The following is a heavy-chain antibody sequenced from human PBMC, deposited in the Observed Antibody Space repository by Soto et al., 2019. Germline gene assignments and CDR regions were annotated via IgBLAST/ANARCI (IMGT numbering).Heavy chain of an antibody. J-gene: IGHJ4*02. Sequence: QVQLVESGGGVVQPGRSLRLSCAVSGFTFSTYAMHWVRQAPGKGLEWVALISSDGSNKYYADSVKGRFTISRDNSKNTLSLQINSLGAEATAVYYCARDTSYRSGWEVDYWGQGTLLTVSS. D-gene: IGHD6-19*01. CDR2: ISSDGSNK. CDR1: GFTFSTYA. V-gene: IGHV3-30-3*01. CDR3: ARDTSYRSGWEVDY.